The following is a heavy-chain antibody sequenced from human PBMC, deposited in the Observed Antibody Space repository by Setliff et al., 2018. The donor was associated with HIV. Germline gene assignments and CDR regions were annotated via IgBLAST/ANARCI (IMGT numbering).Heavy chain of an antibody. V-gene: IGHV7-4-1*02. Sequence: GASVKVSCKASGYTFTSYAMNWVRQAPGQGLEWMGWINTNTGNPTYAQGFTGRFVFSLDTSVSTAYLQISSLKAEDTAVYYCARGEAVAGRNWFDPWGQGTLVTVS. CDR2: INTNTGNP. J-gene: IGHJ5*02. CDR1: GYTFTSYA. D-gene: IGHD6-19*01. CDR3: ARGEAVAGRNWFDP.